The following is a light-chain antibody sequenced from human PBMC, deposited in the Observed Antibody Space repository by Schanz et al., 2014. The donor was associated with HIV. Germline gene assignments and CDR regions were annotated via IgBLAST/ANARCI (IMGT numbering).Light chain of an antibody. Sequence: EIVMTQSPATLSVSPGERATLSCRASHNIGSNLAWYQQKSGQAPRLLIHGAATRATDIPDRFSGSGSGTDFTLTISRLEPEDFAVYYCQQYDSSPPFGQGTKVEIK. V-gene: IGKV3-20*01. CDR1: HNIGSN. J-gene: IGKJ1*01. CDR2: GAA. CDR3: QQYDSSPP.